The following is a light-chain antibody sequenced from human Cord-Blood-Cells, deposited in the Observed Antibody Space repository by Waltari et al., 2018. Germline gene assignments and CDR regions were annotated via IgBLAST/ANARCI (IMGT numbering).Light chain of an antibody. CDR2: WAS. Sequence: DIVMTQSPDSLAVSLGARATINCKSSQSVLYSSNNKNYLAWYQQKPGQPPKLLIYWASTRESGVPDRFSGSGSGTDFTLTISSLQAEDVAVYYCQQYYSTPHTFGRGTKLEIK. V-gene: IGKV4-1*01. J-gene: IGKJ2*01. CDR3: QQYYSTPHT. CDR1: QSVLYSSNNKNY.